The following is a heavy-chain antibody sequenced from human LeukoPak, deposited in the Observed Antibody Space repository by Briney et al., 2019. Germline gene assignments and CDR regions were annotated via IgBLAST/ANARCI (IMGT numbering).Heavy chain of an antibody. CDR1: GGSFSGYY. J-gene: IGHJ4*02. CDR3: ARSRGWLQSHPLGY. CDR2: IHHSGST. D-gene: IGHD5-24*01. Sequence: SETLSLTCAVYGGSFSGYYWSWIRQPPGKGLEWIGEIHHSGSTNYSPSLKSRVTISVDTSKNQFSLKLSSVTAADTAVYYCARSRGWLQSHPLGYWGQGTLVAVSS. V-gene: IGHV4-34*01.